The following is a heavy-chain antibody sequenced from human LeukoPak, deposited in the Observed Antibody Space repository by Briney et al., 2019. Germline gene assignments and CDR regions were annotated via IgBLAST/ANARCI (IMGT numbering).Heavy chain of an antibody. CDR1: SGSISPYY. V-gene: IGHV4-59*08. Sequence: SETLSLTCTASSGSISPYYWSWIRQPPGKGLEWIGYIYYSGSTNYNPSLKSRLTLSVDTSENQFSLKLSSVTAADTAVYYCARHRHSDPYYFDYWGQGTLVTVSS. CDR2: IYYSGST. J-gene: IGHJ4*02. CDR3: ARHRHSDPYYFDY. D-gene: IGHD2-21*02.